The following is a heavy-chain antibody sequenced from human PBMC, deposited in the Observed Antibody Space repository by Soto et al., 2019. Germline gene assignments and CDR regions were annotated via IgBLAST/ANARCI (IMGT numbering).Heavy chain of an antibody. CDR3: ASPPLYYYDSSGYDAFDI. D-gene: IGHD3-22*01. Sequence: GGSLRLSCAASGFTFSSYEMNWVRQAPGKGMEWGSYISSSGSTIYYEDSVKGRFTISRDNAKNSLYLQMNSLRAEDTAVYYCASPPLYYYDSSGYDAFDIWGQGTMVTVSS. V-gene: IGHV3-48*03. J-gene: IGHJ3*02. CDR1: GFTFSSYE. CDR2: ISSSGSTI.